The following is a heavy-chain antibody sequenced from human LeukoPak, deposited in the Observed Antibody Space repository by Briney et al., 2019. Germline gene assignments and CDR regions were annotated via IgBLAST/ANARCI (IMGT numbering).Heavy chain of an antibody. CDR1: GGSFSGYY. D-gene: IGHD3-3*01. CDR3: ARATGRPETYYDFWSGYHFDY. CDR2: IYYSGST. J-gene: IGHJ4*02. V-gene: IGHV4-30-4*01. Sequence: SEALSLTCDVSGGSFSGYYWSWIRQPPGKGLEWIGYIYYSGSTYYNPSLKSRVTISVDTSKTQFSLKLSSVTAADTAVYYCARATGRPETYYDFWSGYHFDYWGQGTLVTVPS.